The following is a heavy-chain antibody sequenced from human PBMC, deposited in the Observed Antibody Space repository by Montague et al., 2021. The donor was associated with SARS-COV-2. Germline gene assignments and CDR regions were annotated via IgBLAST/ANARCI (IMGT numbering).Heavy chain of an antibody. Sequence: SETLSLTCAVNSSSFLPYYWSWIRQPPGGGLEWIGEVNPSGNAFYNPSLKSRVTISVDTSKNQFSLKLSSVTAADTAVYYCASVYTVTYYFDYWGRGTLVTVSS. D-gene: IGHD4-17*01. V-gene: IGHV4-34*01. CDR2: VNPSGNA. CDR1: SSSFLPYY. J-gene: IGHJ4*02. CDR3: ASVYTVTYYFDY.